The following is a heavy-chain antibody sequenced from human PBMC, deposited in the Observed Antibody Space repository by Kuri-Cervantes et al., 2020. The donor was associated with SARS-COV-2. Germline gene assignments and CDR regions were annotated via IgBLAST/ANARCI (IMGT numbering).Heavy chain of an antibody. CDR2: INPNSGGT. Sequence: ASVKVSCKASGYTFTGYYMHWVRQAPGQGLEWMGWINPNSGGTNYAQKFQGRVTMTRDTSISTAYMELSRLRSDDTAVYYCARSFTMARGGPTHWGQGTLVTVSS. D-gene: IGHD3-10*01. CDR1: GYTFTGYY. V-gene: IGHV1-2*02. J-gene: IGHJ4*02. CDR3: ARSFTMARGGPTH.